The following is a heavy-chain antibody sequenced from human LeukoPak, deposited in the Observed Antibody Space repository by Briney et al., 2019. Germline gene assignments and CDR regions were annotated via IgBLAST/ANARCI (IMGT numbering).Heavy chain of an antibody. D-gene: IGHD3-16*01. CDR2: ISGSSSAI. J-gene: IGHJ6*03. Sequence: GGSLRLSCAASGFTVSSNYMSWVRQAPGKGLEWVSYISGSSSAIYYADSVKGRFTISRDNAKNSLYLQMNSLRAEDTAVYYCARRFGAARDDYMDVWGKGTTVTVSS. V-gene: IGHV3-48*01. CDR1: GFTVSSNY. CDR3: ARRFGAARDDYMDV.